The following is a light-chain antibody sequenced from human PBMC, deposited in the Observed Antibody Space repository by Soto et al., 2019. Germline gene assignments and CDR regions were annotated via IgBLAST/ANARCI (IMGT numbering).Light chain of an antibody. Sequence: IQMTQSPYSLSGSVGDRFTVTCRARQSISSYLNWYQQKPGKAPKLLIYAASSLQSGVPSRFSGSGSGTDFTLTISSLQPEDFATYYCQQSYGAPITFGQGTRLEIK. V-gene: IGKV1-39*01. J-gene: IGKJ5*01. CDR3: QQSYGAPIT. CDR2: AAS. CDR1: QSISSY.